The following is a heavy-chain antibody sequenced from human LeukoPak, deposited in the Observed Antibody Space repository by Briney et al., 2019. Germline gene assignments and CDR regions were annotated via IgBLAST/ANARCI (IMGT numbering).Heavy chain of an antibody. Sequence: GGSLRLSCAASGFTFSSYGMHWVRQAPGKGLEWVVVISYDGSNKYYADSVKGRFTISRDNSKNTLYLQMNSLRAEDTAVYYCARPSSGYSYGYDFDYWGQGTLVTVSS. CDR1: GFTFSSYG. J-gene: IGHJ4*02. CDR2: ISYDGSNK. CDR3: ARPSSGYSYGYDFDY. D-gene: IGHD5-18*01. V-gene: IGHV3-30*03.